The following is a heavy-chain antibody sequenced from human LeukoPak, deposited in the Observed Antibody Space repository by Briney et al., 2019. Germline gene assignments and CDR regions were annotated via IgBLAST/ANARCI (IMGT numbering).Heavy chain of an antibody. CDR3: ARENSGYGLGGVGLLDY. CDR2: IYHSGST. Sequence: SETLSLTCAVSGGSISSGGYSWSWIRQPPGKGLEWIGYIYHSGSTYYNPSLKSRVTISVDRSKNQFSLKLSSVTAADTAVYYCARENSGYGLGGVGLLDYWGQGTLVTVSS. V-gene: IGHV4-30-2*01. CDR1: GGSISSGGYS. D-gene: IGHD5-12*01. J-gene: IGHJ4*02.